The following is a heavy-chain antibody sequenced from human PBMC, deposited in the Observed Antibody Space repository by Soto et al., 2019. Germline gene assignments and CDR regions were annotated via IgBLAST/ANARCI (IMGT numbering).Heavy chain of an antibody. J-gene: IGHJ4*02. D-gene: IGHD6-19*01. CDR2: ISWNSGSI. CDR1: GFTFGDYA. V-gene: IGHV3-9*01. Sequence: GGSLRLSCAASGFTFGDYAMQWVRQAPGKGLEWVSAISWNSGSIDYADSVKGRFTIPRDNAKNSLYLQMNSRRAGDTALYYCAKYHPNSGWYVTTDHWGQGTRVTVSS. CDR3: AKYHPNSGWYVTTDH.